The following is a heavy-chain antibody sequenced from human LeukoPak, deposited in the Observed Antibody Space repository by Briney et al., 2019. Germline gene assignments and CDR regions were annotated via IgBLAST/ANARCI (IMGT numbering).Heavy chain of an antibody. CDR1: GGSVSSTTYY. Sequence: SLTCTVSGGSVSSTTYYWSWIXQPPGKGLEXIASINYSGSTYYNPSLKSRVTISVDTSENQFSLKLSSVTAADTAVYYCARYVVYGXGXYYFDYWGQGTLVXVSS. D-gene: IGHD3-10*01. CDR2: INYSGST. V-gene: IGHV4-39*01. J-gene: IGHJ4*02. CDR3: ARYVVYGXGXYYFDY.